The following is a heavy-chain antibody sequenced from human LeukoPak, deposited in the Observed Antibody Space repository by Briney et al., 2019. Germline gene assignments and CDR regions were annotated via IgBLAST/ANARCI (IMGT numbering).Heavy chain of an antibody. CDR1: GGSISSNSYY. D-gene: IGHD2-15*01. CDR3: ARDSPPAYCSGGSCYFDY. Sequence: SETLSLTCTVSGGSISSNSYYWSWIRQPAGKGLEWIGRIYTSGSTDYNPSLKSRVTISKDTSKNEFSLKLSSVTAADTAVYYCARDSPPAYCSGGSCYFDYWGQGTLVTVSS. CDR2: IYTSGST. V-gene: IGHV4-61*02. J-gene: IGHJ4*02.